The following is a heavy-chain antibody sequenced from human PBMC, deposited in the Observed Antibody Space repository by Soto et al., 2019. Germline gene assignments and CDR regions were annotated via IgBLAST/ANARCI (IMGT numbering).Heavy chain of an antibody. CDR1: GYTFTNYH. CDR2: MNPNSGDT. CDR3: ARGGGGRWYSGDY. J-gene: IGHJ4*02. D-gene: IGHD6-13*01. V-gene: IGHV1-8*01. Sequence: QVQLVQSGAEVKKPGASVKVSCKASGYTFTNYHIHWVRQATGQGLEWMGWMNPNSGDTGYAQKFQGRVTMTRDTSITADDMGLSGLGYEDTAVYYCARGGGGRWYSGDYWGQGTLVTVSS.